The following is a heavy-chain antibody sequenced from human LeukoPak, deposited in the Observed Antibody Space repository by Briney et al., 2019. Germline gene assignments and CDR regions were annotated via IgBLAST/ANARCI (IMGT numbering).Heavy chain of an antibody. V-gene: IGHV1-8*01. J-gene: IGHJ6*02. CDR2: MNPNSGNT. D-gene: IGHD2-2*01. Sequence: ASVKVSCKASGYTFTSYDINGVRQATGQALKWMGWMNPNSGNTGYAQKFQGGVTMTRNTSISTAYMQLSSLRSEDTAVYYCAREYCSSTSCYYYYYYGMDVWGQGTTVTVSS. CDR1: GYTFTSYD. CDR3: AREYCSSTSCYYYYYYGMDV.